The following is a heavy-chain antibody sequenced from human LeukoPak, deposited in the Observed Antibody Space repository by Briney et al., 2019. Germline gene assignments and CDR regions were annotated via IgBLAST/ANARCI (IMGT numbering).Heavy chain of an antibody. Sequence: ASVQFSCQASGYPFTSYYMHWVRPAPGQGLEWMGIINPSGGSTSYAQKFQGRATMTRDTSTSTVYMELSSLRSEDTAVYYCARAKDYYYYMDVWGKGTTVTVSS. V-gene: IGHV1-46*01. CDR1: GYPFTSYY. CDR2: INPSGGST. CDR3: ARAKDYYYYMDV. J-gene: IGHJ6*03.